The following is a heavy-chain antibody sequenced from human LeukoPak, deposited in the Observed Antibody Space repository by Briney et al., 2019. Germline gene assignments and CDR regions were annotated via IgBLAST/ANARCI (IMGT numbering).Heavy chain of an antibody. J-gene: IGHJ4*02. CDR1: GFTFSSYS. CDR2: ISGSGGST. Sequence: PGGSLRLSCAASGFTFSSYSMNWVRQAPGKGLEWVSAISGSGGSTYYADSVKGRFTISRDNSKNTLYLQMNSLRAEDTAVYYCAKCNDILTGYYDYWGQGTLVTVSS. D-gene: IGHD3-9*01. V-gene: IGHV3-23*01. CDR3: AKCNDILTGYYDY.